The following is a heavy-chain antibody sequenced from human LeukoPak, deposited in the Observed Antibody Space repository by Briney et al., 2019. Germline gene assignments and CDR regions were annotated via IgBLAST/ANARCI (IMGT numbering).Heavy chain of an antibody. D-gene: IGHD5-12*01. V-gene: IGHV3-21*01. CDR1: GFTVSSNY. Sequence: GGSLRLSCAASGFTVSSNYMSWVRQAPGKGLEWVSSISSSSSYIYYADSVQGRFTISRDNAKNSLYLQMNSLRAEDTAVYYCAREYSGYDCDFDDWGQGTLVTVSS. CDR3: AREYSGYDCDFDD. J-gene: IGHJ4*02. CDR2: ISSSSSYI.